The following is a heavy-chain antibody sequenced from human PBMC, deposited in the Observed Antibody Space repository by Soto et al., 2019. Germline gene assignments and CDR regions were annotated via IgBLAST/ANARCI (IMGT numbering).Heavy chain of an antibody. CDR1: GFTFSSYS. CDR2: ISSSSCYI. D-gene: IGHD3-10*01. CDR3: ARGVNYYGSGSYYNEYYFDY. V-gene: IGHV3-21*01. J-gene: IGHJ4*02. Sequence: EVQLVESGGGLVKPGGSLRLSCAASGFTFSSYSMNWVRQAPGKGLEWVSSISSSSCYIYYADSVKGRFTISRDNAKNSLYLQMNSLRAEDTAVYYCARGVNYYGSGSYYNEYYFDYWGQGTLVTVSS.